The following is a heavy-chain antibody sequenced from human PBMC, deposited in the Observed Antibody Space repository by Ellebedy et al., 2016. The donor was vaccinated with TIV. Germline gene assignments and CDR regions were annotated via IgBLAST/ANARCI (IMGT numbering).Heavy chain of an antibody. CDR3: ARDPALPRGRFDT. V-gene: IGHV4-4*02. CDR1: GGSITNNW. Sequence: MPSETLSLTCAVSGGSITNNWWSWVRQPPGKGLEWIGSIYYSGSAYYNPSLKSRVTVSVDTSKNQFSLNLSSVTAADTAVYYCARDPALPRGRFDTWGQGTLVTVSS. CDR2: IYYSGSA. J-gene: IGHJ5*02.